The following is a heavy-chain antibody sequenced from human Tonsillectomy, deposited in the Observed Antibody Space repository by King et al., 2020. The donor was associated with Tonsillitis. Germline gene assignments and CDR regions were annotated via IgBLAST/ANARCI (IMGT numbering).Heavy chain of an antibody. Sequence: VQLVESGAEVKKPGSSVKVSCKASGGTFSSYAISWVRQAPGQGLEWMGGIIPIFGTANYAQKFQGRVTITADESTSTAYMELSSLRSEDTAVYYCARGSGYCSGGSCHIFPGWFDPWGQGTLVTVSS. CDR2: IIPIFGTA. CDR1: GGTFSSYA. D-gene: IGHD2-15*01. V-gene: IGHV1-69*01. J-gene: IGHJ5*02. CDR3: ARGSGYCSGGSCHIFPGWFDP.